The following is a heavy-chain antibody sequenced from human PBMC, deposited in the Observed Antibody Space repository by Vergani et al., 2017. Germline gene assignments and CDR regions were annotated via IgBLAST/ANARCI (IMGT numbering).Heavy chain of an antibody. CDR2: IWYDGSNK. V-gene: IGHV3-33*06. CDR3: AKDGGDHSINWFDP. D-gene: IGHD4-17*01. CDR1: GFTFSSYG. Sequence: QVQLVESGGGVVQPGRSLRLSCAASGFTFSSYGMHWVRQAPGKGLEWVAVIWYDGSNKYYADSVKGRFTISRDNSKNTLYLQMNSLRAEDTAVYYCAKDGGDHSINWFDPWGQGTLVTVSS. J-gene: IGHJ5*02.